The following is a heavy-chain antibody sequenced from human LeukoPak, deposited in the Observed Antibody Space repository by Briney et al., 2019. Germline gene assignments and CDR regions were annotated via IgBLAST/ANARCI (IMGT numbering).Heavy chain of an antibody. CDR2: IYYSGST. CDR1: GGSISSSSYY. V-gene: IGHV4-39*07. CDR3: AREANSAEVTTPGWFDP. Sequence: SETLSLTCTVSGGSISSSSYYWGWIRQPPGKGLEWIGSIYYSGSTYYNPSLKSRVTISVDTSKNQFSLKLSSVTAADTAVYYCAREANSAEVTTPGWFDPWGQGTLVTVSS. J-gene: IGHJ5*02. D-gene: IGHD4-17*01.